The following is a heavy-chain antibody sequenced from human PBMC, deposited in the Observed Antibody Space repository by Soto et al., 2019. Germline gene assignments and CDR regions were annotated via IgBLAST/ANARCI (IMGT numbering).Heavy chain of an antibody. J-gene: IGHJ6*02. Sequence: QVQLVQSGAEVKKPGSSVKVSCKASGGTFSSYAISWVRQAPGQGLEWMGGIIPIFGTANYAQKFQGRVTITADEFTSTAYQELSSLRSEDTAVYYCASPGDGRPLPNYYYDGMDVWGQGTTVTVSS. CDR1: GGTFSSYA. CDR2: IIPIFGTA. V-gene: IGHV1-69*01. CDR3: ASPGDGRPLPNYYYDGMDV. D-gene: IGHD3-10*01.